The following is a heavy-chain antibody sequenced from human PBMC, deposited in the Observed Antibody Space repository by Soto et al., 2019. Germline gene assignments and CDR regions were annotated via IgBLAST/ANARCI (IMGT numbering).Heavy chain of an antibody. D-gene: IGHD3-22*01. CDR1: GGSISPYY. J-gene: IGHJ5*02. CDR3: ARLGGYYQSLDP. Sequence: SETLSLTCTVSGGSISPYYWSWIRQPPGKGLEWIGYIYYGGTTTNNPSLNSRVAISIDTSKNQFSLTLSSVTAADTAVYYCARLGGYYQSLDPRGQGILVTVSS. V-gene: IGHV4-59*08. CDR2: IYYGGTT.